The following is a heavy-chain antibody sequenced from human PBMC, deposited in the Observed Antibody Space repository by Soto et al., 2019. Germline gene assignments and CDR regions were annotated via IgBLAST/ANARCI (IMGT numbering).Heavy chain of an antibody. J-gene: IGHJ4*02. CDR1: GFTFSSYG. V-gene: IGHV3-33*01. Sequence: GGSLRLSCAASGFTFSSYGMHWVRQAPGKGLEWVAVIWYDGSNKYYADSVKGRFTISRDNSKNTLYLQMNSLRAEDTAVYYCARAGFVGPIAAAGHFDYWGQGTLVTVSS. CDR3: ARAGFVGPIAAAGHFDY. D-gene: IGHD6-13*01. CDR2: IWYDGSNK.